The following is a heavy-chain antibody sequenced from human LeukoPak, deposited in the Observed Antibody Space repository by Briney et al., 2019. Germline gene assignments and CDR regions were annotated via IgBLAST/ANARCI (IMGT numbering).Heavy chain of an antibody. J-gene: IGHJ4*02. Sequence: ASVKHSCKTSGYRFTSYDLNWVRETTGQGLEWMGWMNPHSGTTGYAQKFQGRLTLPRNTSISTAYLELSSLTSEDTAVYYCARGSENNFDSSGPIGFWGQGTLVTVSS. CDR3: ARGSENNFDSSGPIGF. CDR1: GYRFTSYD. CDR2: MNPHSGTT. D-gene: IGHD3-22*01. V-gene: IGHV1-8*01.